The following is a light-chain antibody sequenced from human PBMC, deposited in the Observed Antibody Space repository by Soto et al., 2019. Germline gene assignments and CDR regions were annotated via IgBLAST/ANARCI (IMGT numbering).Light chain of an antibody. CDR1: QSVSSY. J-gene: IGKJ5*01. CDR2: DAS. V-gene: IGKV3-11*01. Sequence: EILLPQSPATLSVSPGERAPLSCRASQSVSSYLAWYQQKPGQAPRLLIYDASNRATGIPARFSGSGSGTDFTLTISSLEPEDFAVYYCQQRSNWPPITFGQGTRLEIK. CDR3: QQRSNWPPIT.